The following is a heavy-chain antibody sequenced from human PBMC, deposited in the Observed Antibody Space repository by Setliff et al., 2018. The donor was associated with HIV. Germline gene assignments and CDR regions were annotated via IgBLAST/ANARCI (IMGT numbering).Heavy chain of an antibody. CDR2: INGGGNYI. Sequence: GGSLRLSCAASGFTFSTYDMTWVRQAPGKGLEWVSLINGGGNYIQYADSVKGRFIISRDNSKNMLYLQMNSLRAEDTAVYYCAKNLFSSRWSPLDSWGQGTLVTVSS. D-gene: IGHD6-13*01. V-gene: IGHV3-23*03. CDR1: GFTFSTYD. CDR3: AKNLFSSRWSPLDS. J-gene: IGHJ4*02.